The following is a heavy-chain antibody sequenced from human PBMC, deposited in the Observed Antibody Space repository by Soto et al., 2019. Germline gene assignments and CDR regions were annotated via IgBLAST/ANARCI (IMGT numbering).Heavy chain of an antibody. CDR1: GFTFGDYA. Sequence: PGGSLRLSCTASGFTFGDYAMSWFRQAPGKGLEWVGFIRSKAYGGTTEYAASVKGRFTISRDDSKSIAYLQMNSLKTEDTAVYCCTREYGDPDPYFDYWGQGTLVTVSS. CDR3: TREYGDPDPYFDY. V-gene: IGHV3-49*03. J-gene: IGHJ4*02. CDR2: IRSKAYGGTT. D-gene: IGHD4-17*01.